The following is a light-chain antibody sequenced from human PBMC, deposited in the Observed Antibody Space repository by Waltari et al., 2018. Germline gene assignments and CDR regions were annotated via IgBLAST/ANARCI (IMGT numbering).Light chain of an antibody. CDR1: SGDVAGYNH. CDR2: EAT. J-gene: IGLJ3*02. CDR3: CSYTRFATGV. Sequence: QSALTQPASVSGSLGQSITISCTGTSGDVAGYNHVSWYQQHPGKAPKLMIYEATYRPSGISNRFSGSKSGNTASLTISGLQAEDEADYYCCSYTRFATGVFGGGTKLTVL. V-gene: IGLV2-14*01.